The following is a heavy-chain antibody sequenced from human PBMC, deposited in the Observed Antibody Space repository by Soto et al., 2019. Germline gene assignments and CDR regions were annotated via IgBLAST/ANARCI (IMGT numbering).Heavy chain of an antibody. J-gene: IGHJ4*02. V-gene: IGHV1-18*01. CDR1: GYTFTSYG. CDR3: ARDGVDCISTSCYAGGYFDS. D-gene: IGHD2-2*01. Sequence: QVQLVQSGAEVKKPGASVKVSCKASGYTFTSYGISWVRQAPGQGLEWMGWISAYNGDTNYAQNRQGRVTMTTDTSTTTAYMELRSLRSDDSAVYYCARDGVDCISTSCYAGGYFDSWGQGTLVTVSS. CDR2: ISAYNGDT.